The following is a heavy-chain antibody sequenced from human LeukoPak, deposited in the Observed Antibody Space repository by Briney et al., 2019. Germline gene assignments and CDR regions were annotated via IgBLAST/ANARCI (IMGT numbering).Heavy chain of an antibody. J-gene: IGHJ4*02. Sequence: PGGSLRLSCAASGFTFSSHGMHWVRQAPGKGPEWVAVIWNDGSNKYYADSVRGRFTISRDNSKNTLFLQMNSLRAEDTAVYHCASSVEAAMLIDYWGQGTPVTVSS. CDR3: ASSVEAAMLIDY. CDR1: GFTFSSHG. CDR2: IWNDGSNK. D-gene: IGHD5-18*01. V-gene: IGHV3-33*01.